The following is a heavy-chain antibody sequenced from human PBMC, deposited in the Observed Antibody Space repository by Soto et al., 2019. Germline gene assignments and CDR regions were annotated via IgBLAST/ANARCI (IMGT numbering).Heavy chain of an antibody. V-gene: IGHV4-31*03. CDR1: GGSISSGGYY. CDR3: ARDTKTAAMALDV. Sequence: QVQLQESGPGLVKPSQTLSLTCTVSGGSISSGGYYWSWIRQHPGKGLEWIGYIYYSGSTYYNPSLKSRVTISVATSKNQCSLKLSSVTAADTAVYYCARDTKTAAMALDVWGQGTTVTVSS. J-gene: IGHJ6*02. CDR2: IYYSGST. D-gene: IGHD5-18*01.